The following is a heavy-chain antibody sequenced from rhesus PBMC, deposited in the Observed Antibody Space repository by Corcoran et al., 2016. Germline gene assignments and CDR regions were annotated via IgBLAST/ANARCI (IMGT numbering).Heavy chain of an antibody. CDR1: GASISSWNW. J-gene: IGHJ6*01. CDR2: VGASSGDI. CDR3: GRHPYPFGGLDS. V-gene: IGHV4-65*02. Sequence: QVQLQESGPGLVKPSETLSLTCAVSGASISSWNWWSCIRQSPGKGLEWIGNVGASSGDIYYNPSLKSRVTISKDTSKNQFSLKVTSMTAADTAVYYCGRHPYPFGGLDSWGQGVVVTVAS.